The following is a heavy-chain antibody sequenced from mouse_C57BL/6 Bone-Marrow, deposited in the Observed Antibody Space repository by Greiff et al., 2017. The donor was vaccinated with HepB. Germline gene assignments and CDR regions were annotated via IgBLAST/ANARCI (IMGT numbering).Heavy chain of an antibody. Sequence: QVQLQQPGAELVRPGSSVKLSCKASGYTFTSYWMHWVKQRPIQGLEWIGNIDPSDSETHYNQKFKDKATLTVDKSSSTAYMQLSSLTAEDSVVYYCARGGYGNFDYWGQGTTLTVSS. J-gene: IGHJ2*01. CDR2: IDPSDSET. V-gene: IGHV1-52*01. CDR3: ARGGYGNFDY. CDR1: GYTFTSYW. D-gene: IGHD2-10*02.